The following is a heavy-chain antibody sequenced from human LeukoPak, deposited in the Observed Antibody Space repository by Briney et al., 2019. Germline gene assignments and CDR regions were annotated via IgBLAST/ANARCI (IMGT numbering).Heavy chain of an antibody. CDR1: GGIFRSYA. D-gene: IGHD4-17*01. V-gene: IGHV1-69*13. CDR3: ARGNNYSDLNPNY. J-gene: IGHJ4*02. CDR2: FIPVFDRT. Sequence: AASVTVSCTTSGGIFRSYAISWVRQAPRQGLEWMGGFIPVFDRTNYAQNFQGRATITADESTSTVYMELSGLRPEDTALYFCARGNNYSDLNPNYWGQGTLVTVSS.